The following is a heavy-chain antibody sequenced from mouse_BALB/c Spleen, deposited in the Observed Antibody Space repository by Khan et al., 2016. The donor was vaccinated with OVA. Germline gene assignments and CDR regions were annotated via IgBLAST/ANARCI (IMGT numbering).Heavy chain of an antibody. CDR1: GFSLTNYG. CDR2: IWNDGST. Sequence: VQLKQSGPDLVAPSQSLSITCTISGFSLTNYGVHWVRQPPGKGLEWLVVIWNDGSTTYNSALKSRLTVSKDNSKSQVFLKMNSLQPDDTAMYFCARQPYYHYNIMDYWGQGTSVTVSS. V-gene: IGHV2-6-1*01. J-gene: IGHJ4*01. D-gene: IGHD2-10*01. CDR3: ARQPYYHYNIMDY.